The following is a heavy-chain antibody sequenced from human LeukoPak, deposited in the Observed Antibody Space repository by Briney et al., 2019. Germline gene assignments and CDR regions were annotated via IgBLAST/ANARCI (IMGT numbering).Heavy chain of an antibody. CDR2: ISAYNGNT. CDR1: GYTFTNYG. CDR3: ARVAGTFY. J-gene: IGHJ4*02. Sequence: ASVKVSCKASGYTFTNYGISWVRQAPGQGLEWMGWISAYNGNTNYSQKFQGRVTITRDTSASTAYMELSSLRSEDTAVYYCARVAGTFYWGQGTLVTVSS. D-gene: IGHD6-19*01. V-gene: IGHV1-18*01.